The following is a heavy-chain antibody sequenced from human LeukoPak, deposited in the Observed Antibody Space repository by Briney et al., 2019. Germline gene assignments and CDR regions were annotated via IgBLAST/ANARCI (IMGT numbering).Heavy chain of an antibody. CDR3: VSESGRSDAFDI. CDR2: IYYSGST. J-gene: IGHJ3*02. Sequence: SETLSLTCTVSGGSISSSSYYWGWIRQPPGKGLEWIGSIYYSGSTYYNPPLKSRVTISVDTSKNQFSLKLSSVTAADTAVYYCVSESGRSDAFDIWGQGTMVTVSS. D-gene: IGHD1-26*01. CDR1: GGSISSSSYY. V-gene: IGHV4-39*01.